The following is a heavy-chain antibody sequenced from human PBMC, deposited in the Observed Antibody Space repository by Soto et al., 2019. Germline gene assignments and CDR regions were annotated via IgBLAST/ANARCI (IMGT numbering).Heavy chain of an antibody. CDR2: IYPGDSDT. V-gene: IGHV5-51*01. D-gene: IGHD6-19*01. J-gene: IGHJ5*02. Sequence: GESLKISCQGSGYRFSHDWIAWVRQMPWKGLEWMGIIYPGDSDTRYNPPFQGQVTISADKSISTAYLQWSSLKPSDTAMYYCAGLLPVAAPRGWFDTWGQGTRVTVYS. CDR1: GYRFSHDW. CDR3: AGLLPVAAPRGWFDT.